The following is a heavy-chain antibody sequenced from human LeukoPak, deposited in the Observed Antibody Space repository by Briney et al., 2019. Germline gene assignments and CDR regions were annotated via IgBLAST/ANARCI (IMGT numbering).Heavy chain of an antibody. CDR1: GGSFSGYY. Sequence: SETLSLTCAVYGGSFSGYYWSWIRQPPGKGLEWIGEINHSGSTNYNPSPKSRVTISVDTSKNQFSLKLSSVTAADTAVYYCARRMGSWGGRNRFDYWGQGTLVTVSS. J-gene: IGHJ4*02. CDR2: INHSGST. D-gene: IGHD3-16*01. CDR3: ARRMGSWGGRNRFDY. V-gene: IGHV4-34*01.